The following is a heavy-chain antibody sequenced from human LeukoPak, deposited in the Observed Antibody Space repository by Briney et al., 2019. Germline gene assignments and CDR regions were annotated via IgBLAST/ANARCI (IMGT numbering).Heavy chain of an antibody. V-gene: IGHV3-53*01. D-gene: IGHD1-14*01. Sequence: PGGSLRLSCVASGFAFGSNYMIWVRQAPGKGLEWVSLIYSGGAIRDADSVKGRFTISRDSSKKTLFLQMNDLTVEDTARYYCARRPGNWGQGILVTVSS. CDR3: ARRPGN. J-gene: IGHJ4*02. CDR2: IYSGGAI. CDR1: GFAFGSNY.